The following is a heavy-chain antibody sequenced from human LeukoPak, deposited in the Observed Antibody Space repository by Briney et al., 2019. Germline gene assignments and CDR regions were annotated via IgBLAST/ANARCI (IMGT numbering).Heavy chain of an antibody. CDR1: GDSVSSNSAI. Sequence: SQTLSLTCAISGDSVSSNSAIWHWIRQSPSRGLEWLVRTYYRSKWYNDYALSVKSRITINPDTSKNQFSLQLNSVTPEDTAVYYCARGDSSSWYFLGAFDIWGQGTMVTVS. V-gene: IGHV6-1*01. CDR3: ARGDSSSWYFLGAFDI. D-gene: IGHD6-13*01. J-gene: IGHJ3*02. CDR2: TYYRSKWYN.